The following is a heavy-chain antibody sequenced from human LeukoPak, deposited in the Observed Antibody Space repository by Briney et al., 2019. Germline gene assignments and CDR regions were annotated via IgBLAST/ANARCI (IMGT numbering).Heavy chain of an antibody. J-gene: IGHJ6*02. CDR1: GFTFSSYA. CDR3: AKGDYGILTGRDGMDV. D-gene: IGHD3-9*01. V-gene: IGHV3-23*01. Sequence: GSLRLSCAASGFTFSSYAMSWVRQAPGKGLEWVSAISGSGGSTYYADSVKGRFTISSDNSKNTLYLQMNSLRGDDTAVYYCAKGDYGILTGRDGMDVWGQGTRVTVSS. CDR2: ISGSGGST.